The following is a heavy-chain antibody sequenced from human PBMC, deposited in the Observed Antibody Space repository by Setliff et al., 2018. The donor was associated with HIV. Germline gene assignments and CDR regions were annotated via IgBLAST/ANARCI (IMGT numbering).Heavy chain of an antibody. V-gene: IGHV4-38-2*01. D-gene: IGHD5-12*01. CDR2: VFHSAST. CDR3: ARRGAYGYDYFDY. Sequence: SETLSLTCAVSGYSISSGYYRDWIRQPPGKGLEWIGSVFHSASTNYNPSLKSRVTISIDTSKNQFALKLTSVTAADTAVYYCARRGAYGYDYFDYWGPGMLVTV. CDR1: GYSISSGYY. J-gene: IGHJ4*02.